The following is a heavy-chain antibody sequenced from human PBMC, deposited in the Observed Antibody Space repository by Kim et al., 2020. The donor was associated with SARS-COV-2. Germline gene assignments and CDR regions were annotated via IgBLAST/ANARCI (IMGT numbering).Heavy chain of an antibody. CDR1: GGIFRRDG. CDR2: IIPSFIKT. V-gene: IGHV1-69*13. Sequence: SVKVSCKASGGIFRRDGLIWVRQAPGQGLEWMGGIIPSFIKTHYSQKFQGRVTITADESASTVSLDLTSLRFDDTAIYYCARAPSGRFGLKSGGQYYYYGMDVWGQGTTVIVSS. CDR3: ARAPSGRFGLKSGGQYYYYGMDV. J-gene: IGHJ6*02. D-gene: IGHD1-26*01.